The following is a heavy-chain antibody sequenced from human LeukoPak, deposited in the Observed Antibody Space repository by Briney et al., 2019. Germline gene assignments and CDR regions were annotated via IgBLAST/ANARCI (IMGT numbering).Heavy chain of an antibody. V-gene: IGHV1-18*01. CDR3: ARSRGYNSGPYYFDS. Sequence: ASVKVSCKASGYTFISYGISWVRQAPGQGLEWMGWISAYNRNTNYAQNLQGRVTVTTDTSTSTSYMELRSLRSDDTAVYYCARSRGYNSGPYYFDSWGQGTLVTVSS. D-gene: IGHD6-19*01. CDR1: GYTFISYG. CDR2: ISAYNRNT. J-gene: IGHJ4*02.